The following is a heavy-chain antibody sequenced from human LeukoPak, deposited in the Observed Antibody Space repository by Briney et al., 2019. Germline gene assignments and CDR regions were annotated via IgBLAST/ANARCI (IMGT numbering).Heavy chain of an antibody. V-gene: IGHV3-30*04. Sequence: GVSLRLSSAASGFTVSSYARHWVRQAPGKGVEWVAVISYDGSNKYYADSVKGRFTISRDNSKNTLYLQMNSLRAEDTAVYYCARDPVSSGSFDYWGQGTLVTVSS. CDR2: ISYDGSNK. D-gene: IGHD3-22*01. CDR1: GFTVSSYA. CDR3: ARDPVSSGSFDY. J-gene: IGHJ4*02.